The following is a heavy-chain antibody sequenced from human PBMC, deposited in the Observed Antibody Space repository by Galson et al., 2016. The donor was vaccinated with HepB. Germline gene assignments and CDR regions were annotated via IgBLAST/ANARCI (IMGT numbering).Heavy chain of an antibody. CDR2: INGDGSST. CDR1: GFIFNTHW. CDR3: ARDQNWQLKFE. Sequence: SLRLSCAASGFIFNTHWMHWVRQVPGKGLVWVSRINGDGSSTNYADSVKGRFTISRDNAKNTLYLQLNSLRAEDTAVYYCARDQNWQLKFEGGQGTLVTVSP. D-gene: IGHD1-1*01. J-gene: IGHJ4*02. V-gene: IGHV3-74*01.